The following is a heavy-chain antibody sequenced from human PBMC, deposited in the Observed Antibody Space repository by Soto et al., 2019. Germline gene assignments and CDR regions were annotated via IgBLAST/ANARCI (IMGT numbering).Heavy chain of an antibody. Sequence: GSLRLSCAASGFTFSSYAMSWVRQAPGKGLEWVSAISGSGGSTYYADSVKGRFTISRDNSKNTLYLQMNSLRAEDTAVYYCAKDYGVDDYGDYVGYYYYYGMDVWGQGTTVTVSS. CDR2: ISGSGGST. D-gene: IGHD4-17*01. V-gene: IGHV3-23*01. CDR1: GFTFSSYA. J-gene: IGHJ6*02. CDR3: AKDYGVDDYGDYVGYYYYYGMDV.